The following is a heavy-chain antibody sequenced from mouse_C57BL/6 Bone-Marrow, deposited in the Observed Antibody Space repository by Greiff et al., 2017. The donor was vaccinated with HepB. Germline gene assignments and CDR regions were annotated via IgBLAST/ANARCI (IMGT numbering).Heavy chain of an antibody. CDR3: ARGWLLPFDD. CDR2: IYPSDSET. CDR1: GYTFTSYW. V-gene: IGHV1-61*01. J-gene: IGHJ2*01. D-gene: IGHD2-3*01. Sequence: VQLQQPGAELVRPGSSVKLSCKASGYTFTSYWMDWVKQRPGQGLEWIGNIYPSDSETHYNQKFKDKATLTVDKSSSTAYMQLSSLTSEDSAVYYCARGWLLPFDDWGKGTTLTVSS.